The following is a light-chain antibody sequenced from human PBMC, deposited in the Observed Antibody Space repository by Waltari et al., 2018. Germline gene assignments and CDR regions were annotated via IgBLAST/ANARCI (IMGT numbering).Light chain of an antibody. V-gene: IGLV1-44*01. CDR2: ENS. CDR1: HSNIGSNS. CDR3: AAWDDGLRGPA. J-gene: IGLJ2*01. Sequence: QSVLTQSPSVSETPGQKITISCSGSHSNIGSNSVNWYQQVPGTAPKLLIYENSQRPTGVPDRFSASKSGTSASLAISGLQSQDEADYYCAAWDDGLRGPAFGGGTKVTVL.